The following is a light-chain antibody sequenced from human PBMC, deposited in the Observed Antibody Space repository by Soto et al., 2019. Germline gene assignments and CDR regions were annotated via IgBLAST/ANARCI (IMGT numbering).Light chain of an antibody. Sequence: DIQMTQSPSTLAASLGDRVAITCRASQSISTYLAWYQQKPGKAPKLLIYKASSLESGVPSRFSGSGSGAEFTLTISSLQPDDFATYYCQQYNSYPLTFGGGTKVDIK. CDR3: QQYNSYPLT. CDR2: KAS. CDR1: QSISTY. V-gene: IGKV1-5*03. J-gene: IGKJ4*01.